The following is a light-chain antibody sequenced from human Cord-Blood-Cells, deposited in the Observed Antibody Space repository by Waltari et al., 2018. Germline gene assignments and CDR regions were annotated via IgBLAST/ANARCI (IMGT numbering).Light chain of an antibody. Sequence: QSALTQPASVSGSPGQSITIPCTGTSSDVGGYNDVSWSQQHPGKAPKLMIYDVSHRPSGVSNRFSGSKSGNTASLTISGLQAEDEADYYCSSYTSSSTLVVFGGGAKLTVL. CDR3: SSYTSSSTLVV. V-gene: IGLV2-14*01. CDR1: SSDVGGYND. J-gene: IGLJ2*01. CDR2: DVS.